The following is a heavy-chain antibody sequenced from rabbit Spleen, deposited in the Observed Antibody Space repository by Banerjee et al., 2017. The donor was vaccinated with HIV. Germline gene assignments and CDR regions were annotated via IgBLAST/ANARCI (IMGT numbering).Heavy chain of an antibody. CDR1: GFSISSYY. J-gene: IGHJ4*01. CDR3: ARDGAGGSYFAL. CDR2: IDPVFGIT. D-gene: IGHD8-1*01. Sequence: QEQLVESGGGLVKPEVSLTLTCTASGFSISSYYMNWVRQAPGKGLEWIGYIDPVFGITYYANWVNGRFSISRENAQNTVFLQMTSLTAADTATYFCARDGAGGSYFALWGPGTLVTVS. V-gene: IGHV1S47*01.